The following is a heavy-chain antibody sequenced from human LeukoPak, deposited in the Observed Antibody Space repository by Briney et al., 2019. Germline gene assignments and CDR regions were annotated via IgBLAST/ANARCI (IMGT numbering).Heavy chain of an antibody. CDR1: GGSISSSSYY. V-gene: IGHV4-61*05. CDR3: ARGALWSGHVDY. CDR2: IYTSGST. J-gene: IGHJ4*02. Sequence: SETLSLTCTVSGGSISSSSYYWGWIRQPPGKGLEWIGRIYTSGSTNYNPSLKSRVTMSVDTSKNQFSLKLSSVTAADTAVYYCARGALWSGHVDYWGQGTLVTVSS. D-gene: IGHD3-3*01.